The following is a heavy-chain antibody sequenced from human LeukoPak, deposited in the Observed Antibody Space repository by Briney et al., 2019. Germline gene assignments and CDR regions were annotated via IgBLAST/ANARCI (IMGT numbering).Heavy chain of an antibody. D-gene: IGHD4-17*01. Sequence: PGGSLRLSCAASGFTFSSTSMSWVRQAPGKGLEWVAVTVGGGDGTYYADSVKGRFTISRDNSNNTLYLQMNSLRAEDTAVYYCARRRLKGKYGDDSYWYFDLWGRGTLVTVSS. CDR3: ARRRLKGKYGDDSYWYFDL. V-gene: IGHV3-23*01. CDR1: GFTFSSTS. CDR2: TVGGGDGT. J-gene: IGHJ2*01.